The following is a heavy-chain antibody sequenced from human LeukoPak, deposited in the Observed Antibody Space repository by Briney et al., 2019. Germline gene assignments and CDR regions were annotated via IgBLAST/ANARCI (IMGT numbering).Heavy chain of an antibody. CDR3: AREVPGSFGVVNNNWFDP. Sequence: ASVKVSCKASGYTFTGYYMHWVRQAPGQGLEWMGWINPNSGGTNYAQKFQGRVTMTRDTSISTAYMELSRLRSDDTAVYYCAREVPGSFGVVNNNWFDPWGQGTLVTVSS. J-gene: IGHJ5*02. V-gene: IGHV1-2*02. CDR1: GYTFTGYY. CDR2: INPNSGGT. D-gene: IGHD3-3*01.